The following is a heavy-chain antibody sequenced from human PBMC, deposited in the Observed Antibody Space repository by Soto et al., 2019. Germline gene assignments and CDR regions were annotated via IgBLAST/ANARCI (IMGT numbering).Heavy chain of an antibody. Sequence: SETLSLTCTVSGGAISTYYWTWIRQTAGKGLEWIGRIYSSGSIKYNPALQSRVTMSLDPSNNQFSLRLTSVTAADTAVYYCARGQRFSDWFDPWGQGTLVTVS. D-gene: IGHD3-3*01. CDR1: GGAISTYY. CDR3: ARGQRFSDWFDP. J-gene: IGHJ5*02. V-gene: IGHV4-4*07. CDR2: IYSSGSI.